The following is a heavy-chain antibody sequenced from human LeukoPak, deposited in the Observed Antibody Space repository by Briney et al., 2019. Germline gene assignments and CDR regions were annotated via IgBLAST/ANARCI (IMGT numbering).Heavy chain of an antibody. CDR2: INPNSGGT. CDR3: ARVREQWLVYDAFDI. Sequence: GASVKVSCKASGYTFTGYYMHWVRQAPGLGLEWMGWINPNSGGTNYAQKFQGRVTMTRDTSISTAYMELSRLRSDDTAVYYCARVREQWLVYDAFDIWGQGTMVTVSS. CDR1: GYTFTGYY. J-gene: IGHJ3*02. V-gene: IGHV1-2*02. D-gene: IGHD6-19*01.